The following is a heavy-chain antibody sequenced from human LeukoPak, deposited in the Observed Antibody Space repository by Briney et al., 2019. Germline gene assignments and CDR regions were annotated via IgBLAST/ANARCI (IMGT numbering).Heavy chain of an antibody. Sequence: GASVKVSCKASGGTFSSYAISWVRQAPGQGLEWMGRIIPILGIANYAQKFQGRVTITADKSTSTAYMELSSLRSEDTAVYYCARDQHTSEGAYYFDYWGQGTLVTVSS. D-gene: IGHD2-21*01. CDR3: ARDQHTSEGAYYFDY. CDR2: IIPILGIA. J-gene: IGHJ4*02. CDR1: GGTFSSYA. V-gene: IGHV1-69*04.